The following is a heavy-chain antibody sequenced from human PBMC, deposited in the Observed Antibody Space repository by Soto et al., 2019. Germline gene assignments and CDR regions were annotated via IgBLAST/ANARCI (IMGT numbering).Heavy chain of an antibody. CDR2: IIPIFGTA. CDR1: GGTFSSYA. J-gene: IGHJ6*02. Sequence: QVQLVQSGAEVKKPGSSVKVSCKASGGTFSSYAISWVRQAPGQGREWMGGIIPIFGTANYAQKFQGRVTITADESTSTAYMELSSLRSEDTAVYYCARDYGDYVRDYYYYGMDVWGQGTTVTVSS. CDR3: ARDYGDYVRDYYYYGMDV. D-gene: IGHD4-17*01. V-gene: IGHV1-69*01.